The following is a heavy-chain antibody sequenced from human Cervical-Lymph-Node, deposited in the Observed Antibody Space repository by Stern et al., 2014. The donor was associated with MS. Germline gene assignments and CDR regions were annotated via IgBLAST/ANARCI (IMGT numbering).Heavy chain of an antibody. CDR2: IYYSGTT. V-gene: IGHV4-39*01. CDR1: GGSISRSTYY. J-gene: IGHJ4*02. CDR3: ARHDGWLPHY. Sequence: QLVQSGPGLVKPSETLSLTCSVSGGSISRSTYYWGWIRQPPGKGLEWIGSIYYSGTTYYNPSLKSRVTIDKSTNHVSLRLTSVPAADTAVYYCARHDGWLPHYWSQGTLVTVSS. D-gene: IGHD5-12*01.